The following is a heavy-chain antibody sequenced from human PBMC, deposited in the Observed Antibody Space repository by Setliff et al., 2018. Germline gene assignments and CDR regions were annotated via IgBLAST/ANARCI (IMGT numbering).Heavy chain of an antibody. D-gene: IGHD6-19*01. CDR1: GFTFSNSE. CDR2: INRSGSII. Sequence: GSLRLSCAASGFTFSNSEMNWVRQAPGKGLEWIAFINRSGSIIYYADSVKGRFTVSRDNAKNPLYLQMSSLRAEDTAIYYCASPQAVGNYLGHWGQGTLVTVSS. CDR3: ASPQAVGNYLGH. J-gene: IGHJ4*02. V-gene: IGHV3-48*03.